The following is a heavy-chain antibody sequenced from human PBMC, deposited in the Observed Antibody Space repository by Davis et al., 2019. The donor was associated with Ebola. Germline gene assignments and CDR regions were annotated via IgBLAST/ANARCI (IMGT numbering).Heavy chain of an antibody. CDR3: ARNRLGGNRFDP. V-gene: IGHV3-15*01. CDR1: GFTFSNAW. D-gene: IGHD6-19*01. Sequence: GESLKISCAASGFTFSNAWMSWVRQAPGKGLEWVGRIKSKTDGGTTDYAAPVKGRFTISRDDSKNTLYLQMNSLRAEDTAVYYCARNRLGGNRFDPWGQGTLVTVSS. CDR2: IKSKTDGGTT. J-gene: IGHJ5*02.